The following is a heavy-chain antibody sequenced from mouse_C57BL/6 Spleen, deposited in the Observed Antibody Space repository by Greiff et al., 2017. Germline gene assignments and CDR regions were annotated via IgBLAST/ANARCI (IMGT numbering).Heavy chain of an antibody. V-gene: IGHV1-81*01. CDR2: IYPRSGNT. D-gene: IGHD2-4*01. CDR3: AGPYDYGGGRAMAY. J-gene: IGHJ4*01. Sequence: VQLQQSGAELARPGASVKLSCKASGYTFTSYGISWVKQRTGQGLEWIGEIYPRSGNTYYNEKFKGKATLTADKSSSTAYMELRSLTSEDSAVYFCAGPYDYGGGRAMAYWGQGTSVTVSS. CDR1: GYTFTSYG.